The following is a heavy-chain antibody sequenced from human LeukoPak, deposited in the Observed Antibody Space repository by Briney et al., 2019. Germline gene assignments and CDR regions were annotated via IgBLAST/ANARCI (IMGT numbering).Heavy chain of an antibody. J-gene: IGHJ6*02. V-gene: IGHV1-69*13. CDR1: GGTFSSYA. CDR3: ARQPAEYDYGLDV. CDR2: IIPIFGTA. Sequence: SVKVSCKASGGTFSSYAISWVRQAPGQGLEWMGGIIPIFGTANYAQKFQGRVTITADESTSTAYMELRSLRSDDTAVYYCARQPAEYDYGLDVWGQGTTVTVSS.